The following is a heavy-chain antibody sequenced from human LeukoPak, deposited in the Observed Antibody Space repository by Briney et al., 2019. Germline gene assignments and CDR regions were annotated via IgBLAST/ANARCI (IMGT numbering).Heavy chain of an antibody. CDR2: IDYSGST. CDR3: VDVSSSWYSYH. D-gene: IGHD6-13*01. CDR1: GGFINGYY. V-gene: IGHV4-59*08. Sequence: PSETLSLTCTVSGGFINGYYWSWIRQPPGRGLEWIGYIDYSGSTNYNPSLKSRVTISIDTSKNQFSLKLSSVTAADTAVYYCVDVSSSWYSYHWGQGTLVTVSS. J-gene: IGHJ5*02.